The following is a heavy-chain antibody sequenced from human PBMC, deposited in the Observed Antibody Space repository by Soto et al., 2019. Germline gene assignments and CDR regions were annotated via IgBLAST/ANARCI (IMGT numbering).Heavy chain of an antibody. V-gene: IGHV1-2*04. D-gene: IGHD3-10*01. CDR1: GYTFTGYY. Sequence: ASVKVSCKASGYTFTGYYMHWVRQAPGQGLEWMGWINPNSGGTNYAQKFQGWVTMTRDTSISTAYMELSRLRSDDTAVYYCARDRGWFGEFHDAFDIWGQGIMVTVSS. J-gene: IGHJ3*02. CDR3: ARDRGWFGEFHDAFDI. CDR2: INPNSGGT.